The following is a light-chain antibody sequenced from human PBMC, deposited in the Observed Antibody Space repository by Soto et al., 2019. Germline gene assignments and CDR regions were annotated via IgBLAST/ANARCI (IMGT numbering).Light chain of an antibody. V-gene: IGLV2-11*01. CDR3: CSYAGSFTLV. J-gene: IGLJ1*01. CDR1: SRDVGYYNY. CDR2: DVS. Sequence: QSALTQPRSVSGSPGQSVTISCTGTSRDVGYYNYVSWYQQYPGKVPKLMIYDVSQRPSGVPDRFSGSKSGNTASLTISGLQAEDEADYYCCSYAGSFTLVFGTGTKVTVL.